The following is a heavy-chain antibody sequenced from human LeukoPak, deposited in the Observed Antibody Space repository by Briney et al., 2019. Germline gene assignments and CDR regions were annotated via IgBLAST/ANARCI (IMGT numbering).Heavy chain of an antibody. CDR2: INPNSGGT. V-gene: IGHV1-2*02. D-gene: IGHD3-22*01. J-gene: IGHJ4*02. Sequence: GASVTVSFKASGYTFTVYYMHWVRQAPGQGLEWMGWINPNSGGTNYAQKFQGRVTMTRDTSISTAYMELSRLRSDDTAVYYCATPATGYDSSGYYYIFDYWGQGTLVTVSS. CDR1: GYTFTVYY. CDR3: ATPATGYDSSGYYYIFDY.